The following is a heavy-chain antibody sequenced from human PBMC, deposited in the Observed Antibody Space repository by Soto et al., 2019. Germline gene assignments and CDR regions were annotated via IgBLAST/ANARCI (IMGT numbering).Heavy chain of an antibody. V-gene: IGHV4-34*01. J-gene: IGHJ6*02. CDR3: VRLNGYCVSTKCRGYYGMDV. Sequence: SETLSLTCAVYGGSFSGYYWSWIRQPPRKGLEWIGEINHSGSTNYNPSLKSRVTISVDTSKNQFSLKLSSVTAADTAVYYCVRLNGYCVSTKCRGYYGMDVWGQGTTVTVSS. CDR1: GGSFSGYY. CDR2: INHSGST. D-gene: IGHD2-2*03.